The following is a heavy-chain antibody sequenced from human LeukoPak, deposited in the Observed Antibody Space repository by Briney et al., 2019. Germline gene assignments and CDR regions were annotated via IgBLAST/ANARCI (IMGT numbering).Heavy chain of an antibody. J-gene: IGHJ4*02. CDR2: IYYSGSN. Sequence: SETLSLTCTVSGGSISSYYWSWIRQPPGKGLEWIGYIYYSGSNNYNPSLKSRVTISVDTSKNQFSLKLSSVTAADTAVYYCARAVVITLDYWGQGTLVTVSS. CDR3: ARAVVITLDY. V-gene: IGHV4-59*01. D-gene: IGHD3-22*01. CDR1: GGSISSYY.